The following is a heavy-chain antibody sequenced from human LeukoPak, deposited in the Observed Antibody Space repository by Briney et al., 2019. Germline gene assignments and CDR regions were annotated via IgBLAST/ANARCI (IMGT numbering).Heavy chain of an antibody. Sequence: GGSLRLSCVGSGFSLDDYAMHWVRQVPGKGLEWVSSISWDSGSQAYADSVRGRFTISRDNAKNSLYLQMNSLRPEDTAFYYCIKDMGFDLLKDAFHVWGQGTTVSVSS. D-gene: IGHD3-9*01. V-gene: IGHV3-9*01. J-gene: IGHJ3*01. CDR2: ISWDSGSQ. CDR1: GFSLDDYA. CDR3: IKDMGFDLLKDAFHV.